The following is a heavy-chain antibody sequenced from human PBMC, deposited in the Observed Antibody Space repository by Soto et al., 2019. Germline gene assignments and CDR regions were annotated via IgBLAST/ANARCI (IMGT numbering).Heavy chain of an antibody. V-gene: IGHV3-30*03. J-gene: IGHJ4*02. CDR3: ARGTIVARQHLDY. CDR1: GFTFSSYA. Sequence: QVQLVESGGGVVQPGKSLRLSCAASGFTFSSYAMHWALQAPGKGREWVTVISIRGGDEYYAESVRGRFTISRDDSKNTRYLQMDSLRVEDTAVYYCARGTIVARQHLDYWGQGTLVTVSS. CDR2: ISIRGGDE. D-gene: IGHD6-6*01.